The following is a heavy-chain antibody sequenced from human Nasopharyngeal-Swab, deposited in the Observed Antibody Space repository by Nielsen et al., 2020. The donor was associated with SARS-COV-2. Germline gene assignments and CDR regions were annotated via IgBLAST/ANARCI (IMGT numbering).Heavy chain of an antibody. CDR2: INPSGGST. Sequence: WVRQAPGQGLEWMGIINPSGGSTSYAQKFQGRVTMTRDTSTSTVYMELSSLRSEDTAVYYCARGTQNAFYDYVWGSNPLGGDYWGQGTLVTVSS. J-gene: IGHJ4*02. D-gene: IGHD3-16*01. V-gene: IGHV1-46*01. CDR3: ARGTQNAFYDYVWGSNPLGGDY.